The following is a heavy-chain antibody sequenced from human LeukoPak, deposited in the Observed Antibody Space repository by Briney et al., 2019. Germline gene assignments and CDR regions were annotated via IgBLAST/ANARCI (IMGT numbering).Heavy chain of an antibody. J-gene: IGHJ4*02. CDR2: ISRNSDFI. D-gene: IGHD2/OR15-2a*01. CDR1: GLTFNSYS. Sequence: GGSLRLSCAASGLTFNSYSMNWVRQTPGKGLEWVSYISRNSDFIYYADSVKGRFTISRDSAKNTVYLHMNSLRVEDTAVYYCTSFFETNWGQGTLVTVSS. CDR3: TSFFETN. V-gene: IGHV3-48*01.